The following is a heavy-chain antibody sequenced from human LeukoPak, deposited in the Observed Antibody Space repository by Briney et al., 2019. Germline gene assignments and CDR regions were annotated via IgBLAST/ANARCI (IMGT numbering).Heavy chain of an antibody. CDR2: ISDSGGRT. CDR3: AKRGVVIRVILVGFHKEAYYFDS. Sequence: GGSLRLSCAVSGITLRNYGMTWVRQAPGKGLEWVAGISDSGGRTHYADSVKGRFTISRDNPKNTLYLQMNSLRAEDTAVYFCAKRGVVIRVILVGFHKEAYYFDSWGQGVLVTVSS. D-gene: IGHD3-22*01. CDR1: GITLRNYG. J-gene: IGHJ4*02. V-gene: IGHV3-23*01.